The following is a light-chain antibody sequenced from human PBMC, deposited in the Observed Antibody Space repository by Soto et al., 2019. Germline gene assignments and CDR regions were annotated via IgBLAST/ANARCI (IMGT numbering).Light chain of an antibody. V-gene: IGLV1-44*01. CDR1: SSNIGSNT. J-gene: IGLJ3*02. CDR2: SNN. Sequence: QSVLTQPPSASGTPGQRVTISCSGGSSNIGSNTVNWYQQLPGTAPKLHIYSNNQRPSGVPDRFSGSKSGTSASLAISGLQCEDEADYYCAAWEDSLNGGVFGGGTKLTVL. CDR3: AAWEDSLNGGV.